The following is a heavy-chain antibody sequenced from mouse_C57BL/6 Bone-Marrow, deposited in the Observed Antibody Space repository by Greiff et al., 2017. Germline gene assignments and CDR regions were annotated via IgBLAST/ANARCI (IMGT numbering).Heavy chain of an antibody. CDR2: IYPRDGST. CDR1: GYTFTSYD. CDR3: ERCEFDGSGGDWYFDV. Sequence: VQLQQSGPELVKPGASVKLSCKASGYTFTSYDINWVKQRPGQGLEWIGWIYPRDGSTKYNEKFKGKATLTVDTSSSTAYMELHSLTSEDSAVYFCERCEFDGSGGDWYFDVWGTGTTVTVSS. D-gene: IGHD1-1*01. V-gene: IGHV1-85*01. J-gene: IGHJ1*03.